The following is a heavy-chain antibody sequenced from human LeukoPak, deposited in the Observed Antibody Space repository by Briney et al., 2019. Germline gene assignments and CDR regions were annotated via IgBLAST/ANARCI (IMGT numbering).Heavy chain of an antibody. CDR1: GYTFTSYG. V-gene: IGHV1-18*01. Sequence: GASAKVSCKASGYTFTSYGISWVRQAPGQGLEWMGWISAYNGNTNYAQKLQGRVTMTTDTSTSTAYMELRSLRSDDTAVYYCARNDYDILTGYGIYVDYWGQGTLVTVSS. CDR3: ARNDYDILTGYGIYVDY. D-gene: IGHD3-9*01. J-gene: IGHJ4*02. CDR2: ISAYNGNT.